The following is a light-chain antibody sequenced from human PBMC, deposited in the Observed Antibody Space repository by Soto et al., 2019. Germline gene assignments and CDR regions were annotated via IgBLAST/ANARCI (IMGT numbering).Light chain of an antibody. CDR2: WAS. J-gene: IGKJ5*01. CDR3: QQYYSSPIT. CDR1: QSVLYSSNNKNY. Sequence: DIVMTQSPDSLAVSLVERATINCKSSQSVLYSSNNKNYLAWYQQKPGQPPKLLIYWASTRESGVPDRFSGSGSATEFTLTISSLQAEDVAAYYCQQYYSSPITFGQGTRLEIK. V-gene: IGKV4-1*01.